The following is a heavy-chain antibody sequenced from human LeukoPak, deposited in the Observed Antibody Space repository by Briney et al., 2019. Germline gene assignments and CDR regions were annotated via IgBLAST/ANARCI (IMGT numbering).Heavy chain of an antibody. CDR3: AREEYGGNLGLGMDV. CDR2: ISSSSSYI. J-gene: IGHJ6*02. V-gene: IGHV3-21*01. CDR1: GFTFSSYS. Sequence: GGSLRLSCAASGFTFSSYSMNWVRQAPGKGLEWVSSISSSSSYIYYADSVKGRFTISRDNAKNSLYLQMNSLRAEDTAVYYCAREEYGGNLGLGMDVWGQGTTVTVSS. D-gene: IGHD4-23*01.